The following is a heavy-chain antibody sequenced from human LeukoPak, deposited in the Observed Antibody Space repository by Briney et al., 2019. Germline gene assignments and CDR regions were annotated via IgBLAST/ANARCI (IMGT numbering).Heavy chain of an antibody. CDR3: ARLLNGWYLADY. D-gene: IGHD6-19*01. Sequence: GGSLRLSCAASGFTFSNYNMFWARQAPGKGLEWVSYITSSSNTVHYADSVKGRFTLSRDNAKSSLYLQMNSLRAEDTAIYYCARLLNGWYLADYWGQGTLVTVSS. CDR1: GFTFSNYN. J-gene: IGHJ4*02. CDR2: ITSSSNTV. V-gene: IGHV3-48*01.